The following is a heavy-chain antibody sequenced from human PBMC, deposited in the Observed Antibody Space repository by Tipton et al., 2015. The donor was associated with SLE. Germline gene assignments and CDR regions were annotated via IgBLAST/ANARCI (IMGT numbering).Heavy chain of an antibody. CDR3: QYSSSPRGAYYYYMDV. Sequence: TLSLTCTVSDGSISGNFWSWIRQPPGKGLEWIGYIYYSGNTNYNPSLKSRVTMSVDTSKNQFSLKLSSVTAADTAVYYCQYSSSPRGAYYYYMDVWGKGTTVTVSS. D-gene: IGHD6-13*01. V-gene: IGHV4-59*12. CDR2: IYYSGNT. J-gene: IGHJ6*03. CDR1: DGSISGNF.